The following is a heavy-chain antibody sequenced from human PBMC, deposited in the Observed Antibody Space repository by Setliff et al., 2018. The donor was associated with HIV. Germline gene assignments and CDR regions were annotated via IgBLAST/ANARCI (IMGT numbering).Heavy chain of an antibody. CDR2: INHSGTT. V-gene: IGHV4-34*01. D-gene: IGHD3-16*02. CDR3: ARTWEVSANDAFDI. CDR1: GGSFSGYY. J-gene: IGHJ3*02. Sequence: SETLSLTCAVYGGSFSGYYWSWIRQSPGRGLEWIGEINHSGTTNYNPSLKNRVSLSVDTPKNQFSLKLSSVTAADTAVYYCARTWEVSANDAFDIWGQGTKVTVSS.